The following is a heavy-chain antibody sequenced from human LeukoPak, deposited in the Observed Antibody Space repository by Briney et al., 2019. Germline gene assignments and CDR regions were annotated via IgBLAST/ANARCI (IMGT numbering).Heavy chain of an antibody. CDR3: ARGIAAAGRWIGYYYYMDV. Sequence: SQTLSLTCTVSGGSISSGGYYWSWIRQHPGKGLEWIGYIYYSGSTYYHPSLKSRVTISVDTSKNQFSLKLSSVTAADTAVYYCARGIAAAGRWIGYYYYMDVWGKGTTVTVSS. D-gene: IGHD6-13*01. J-gene: IGHJ6*03. CDR1: GGSISSGGYY. V-gene: IGHV4-31*03. CDR2: IYYSGST.